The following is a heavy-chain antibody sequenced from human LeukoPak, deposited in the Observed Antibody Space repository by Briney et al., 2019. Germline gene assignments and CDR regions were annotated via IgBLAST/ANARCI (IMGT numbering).Heavy chain of an antibody. V-gene: IGHV1-18*04. CDR3: ARVTEIVATSHYYGMDV. CDR1: GYSFTGYG. CDR2: ISAYNGNT. J-gene: IGHJ6*04. Sequence: ASVKVSCKASGYSFTGYGINWVRQAPGQGLEWMGWISAYNGNTNYSQKVQGRVTMTTDTSTSTAHMELRSLRSDVTAVYYCARVTEIVATSHYYGMDVWGKGTTVTVSS. D-gene: IGHD5-12*01.